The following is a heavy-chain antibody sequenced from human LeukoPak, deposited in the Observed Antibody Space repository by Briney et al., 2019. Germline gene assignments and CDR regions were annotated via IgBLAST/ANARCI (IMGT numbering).Heavy chain of an antibody. D-gene: IGHD4-11*01. J-gene: IGHJ6*02. Sequence: SETLSLTCAVYGGSFSGYYWSWIRQPAGKGLEWIGRIYTSGSTNYNPSLKSRVTMSVDTSKNQFSLKLSSVTAADTAVYYCARDQIVTTSYYYYGMDVWGQGTTVTVSS. CDR2: IYTSGST. CDR1: GGSFSGYY. V-gene: IGHV4-4*07. CDR3: ARDQIVTTSYYYYGMDV.